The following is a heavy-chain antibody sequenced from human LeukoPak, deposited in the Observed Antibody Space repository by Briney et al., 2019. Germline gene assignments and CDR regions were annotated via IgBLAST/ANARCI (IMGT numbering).Heavy chain of an antibody. CDR2: ISGSGGST. V-gene: IGHV3-23*01. D-gene: IGHD4-17*01. CDR3: AIQDYGDYSWYIDL. Sequence: HPGGSLRLSCAASGFTFSSYAMSWVRQAPGKGLEWVSAISGSGGSTYYADSVKGRFTISRDNSKNTLYLQMNSLRAEDTAVYYCAIQDYGDYSWYIDLWGRGTLVTVSS. J-gene: IGHJ2*01. CDR1: GFTFSSYA.